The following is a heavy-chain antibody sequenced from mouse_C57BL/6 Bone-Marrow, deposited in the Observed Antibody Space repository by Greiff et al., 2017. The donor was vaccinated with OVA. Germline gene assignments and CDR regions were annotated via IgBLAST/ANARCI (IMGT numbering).Heavy chain of an antibody. CDR2: IYPGSGST. Sequence: VKLQQPGAELVKPGASVKMSCKASGYTFTSYWITWVKQRPGQGLEWIGDIYPGSGSTNYNEKFKSKATLTVDTSSSTAYMQLSSLTSEDSAVYYCARRENWDEGDAMDYWGQGTSVTVSS. J-gene: IGHJ4*01. CDR1: GYTFTSYW. D-gene: IGHD4-1*01. V-gene: IGHV1-55*01. CDR3: ARRENWDEGDAMDY.